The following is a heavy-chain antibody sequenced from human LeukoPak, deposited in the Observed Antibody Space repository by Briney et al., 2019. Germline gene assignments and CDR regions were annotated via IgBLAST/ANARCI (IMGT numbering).Heavy chain of an antibody. CDR3: ARDSGIAAAGRDYYYYYGMDV. J-gene: IGHJ6*02. V-gene: IGHV4-39*07. CDR1: GGSLSSTTYY. D-gene: IGHD6-13*01. CDR2: INYSGNK. Sequence: PSETLSLTCTVSGGSLSSTTYYWGWLRQPPGQGLEWIGTINYSGNKYYSPSLKSRVTISLDRSKRQFSLNLSSVTAADTAVYYCARDSGIAAAGRDYYYYYGMDVWGQGTTVTVSS.